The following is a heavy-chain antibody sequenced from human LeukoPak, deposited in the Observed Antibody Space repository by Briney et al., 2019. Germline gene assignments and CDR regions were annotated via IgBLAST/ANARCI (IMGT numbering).Heavy chain of an antibody. CDR2: IYYSGST. CDR3: ARELGMSAFDI. J-gene: IGHJ3*02. D-gene: IGHD7-27*01. CDR1: GGSISSYY. Sequence: SETLSLTCTVSGGSISSYYWSWIRQPPGKGLEWIGYIYYSGSTNCNPSLKSRVTISVDTSKNQFSLKLSSVTAADTAVYYCARELGMSAFDIRGQGTMVTVSS. V-gene: IGHV4-59*01.